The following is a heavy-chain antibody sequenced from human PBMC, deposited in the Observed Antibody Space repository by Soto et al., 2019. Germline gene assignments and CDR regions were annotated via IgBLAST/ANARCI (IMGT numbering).Heavy chain of an antibody. Sequence: QVQLVQSGAEVKKPGSSVKVSCKASGGTFSSYTISWVRQAPGQGLEWMGRIIPILGIANYAQKFQGRVTXXADKSTGTAYXXLXSXXSEDTAVYYCAREGIGYCSSTSCYRQNYYYDGMDVWGQGTTVTVSS. V-gene: IGHV1-69*08. J-gene: IGHJ6*02. CDR2: IIPILGIA. CDR1: GGTFSSYT. CDR3: AREGIGYCSSTSCYRQNYYYDGMDV. D-gene: IGHD2-2*02.